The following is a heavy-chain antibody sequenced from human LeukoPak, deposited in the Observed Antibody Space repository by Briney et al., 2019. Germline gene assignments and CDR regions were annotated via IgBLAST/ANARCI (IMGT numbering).Heavy chain of an antibody. Sequence: GGSLRLSCEASGFTFSSYAMSWVRQAPGKGLEWVSGVSGSGGGTYYTDSVKGRFTISRDNSKNTLFLQMNSPRVEDTAVYYCANLRGRGAYACSGASCYSYWGQGTLVTVSP. CDR3: ANLRGRGAYACSGASCYSY. D-gene: IGHD2-15*01. V-gene: IGHV3-23*01. J-gene: IGHJ4*02. CDR1: GFTFSSYA. CDR2: VSGSGGGT.